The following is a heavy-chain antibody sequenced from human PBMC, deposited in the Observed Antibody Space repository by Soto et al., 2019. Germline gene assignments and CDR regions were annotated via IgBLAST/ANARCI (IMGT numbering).Heavy chain of an antibody. Sequence: SETLSLTCAVYGGSFSGYYWSWIRQPPGKGLEWIGEINHSGSTNYNPSLKSRVTISVDTSKNQFSLKLSSVTAADTAVYYCAKGTGYTSGTNDAFDIWGQGTMVTVSS. CDR1: GGSFSGYY. J-gene: IGHJ3*02. V-gene: IGHV4-34*01. CDR3: AKGTGYTSGTNDAFDI. CDR2: INHSGST. D-gene: IGHD5-18*01.